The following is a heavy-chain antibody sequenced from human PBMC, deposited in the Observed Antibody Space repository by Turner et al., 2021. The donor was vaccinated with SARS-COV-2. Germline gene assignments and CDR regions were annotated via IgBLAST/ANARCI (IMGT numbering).Heavy chain of an antibody. CDR1: GGSSSDDS. V-gene: IGHV4-34*01. Sequence: QVQLQQWGAGLCQPSETLSLTCAGYGGSSSDDSWTWVRQPPGKGLECIGEIGPCGSTNYSPARKSRLTISVDRSNNQLFLQLRSLTAADTAVYYGARRGPHTGWSFDYWGQGTLVTVSS. CDR3: ARRGPHTGWSFDY. D-gene: IGHD6-19*01. CDR2: IGPCGST. J-gene: IGHJ4*02.